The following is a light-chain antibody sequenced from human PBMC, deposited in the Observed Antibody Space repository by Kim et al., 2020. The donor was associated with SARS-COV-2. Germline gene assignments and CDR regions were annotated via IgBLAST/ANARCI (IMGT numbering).Light chain of an antibody. CDR1: QSISSW. CDR2: DAS. Sequence: SAAVADRFTITCRASQSISSWLAWYQQNPGKAPKLLIYDASTLEGGVPSRFSGSGSGTEFTLTINSLQPDDIATYYCQQYKSYPYTFGQGTKLEI. CDR3: QQYKSYPYT. V-gene: IGKV1-5*01. J-gene: IGKJ2*01.